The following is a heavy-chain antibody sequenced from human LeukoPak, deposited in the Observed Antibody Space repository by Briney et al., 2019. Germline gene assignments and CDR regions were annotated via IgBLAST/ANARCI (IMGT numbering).Heavy chain of an antibody. V-gene: IGHV3-23*01. Sequence: GGSLRLSCAASGFTFSSYAMSWVRQAPGKGVEWVSAISGSGGSTYYADSVKGRFTISRDNSKNTLYLQMNSLRAEDTAVYYCASAAGTYYYYGMDVWGQGTTVTVSS. CDR2: ISGSGGST. J-gene: IGHJ6*02. CDR1: GFTFSSYA. D-gene: IGHD6-13*01. CDR3: ASAAGTYYYYGMDV.